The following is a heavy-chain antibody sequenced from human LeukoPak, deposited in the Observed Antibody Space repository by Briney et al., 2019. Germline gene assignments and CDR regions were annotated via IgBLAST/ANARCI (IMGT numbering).Heavy chain of an antibody. CDR3: AKLYGYSYGYIDF. CDR2: ISWNSGDI. Sequence: GGSLRLSCAASGFTFDNFALHWVRQAPGKGLEWVSGISWNSGDIGYADSVKGRFTISRDNAKNSLYLQMNSLRAEDTALYYCAKLYGYSYGYIDFWGQGTLVTVSS. D-gene: IGHD5-18*01. CDR1: GFTFDNFA. J-gene: IGHJ4*02. V-gene: IGHV3-9*01.